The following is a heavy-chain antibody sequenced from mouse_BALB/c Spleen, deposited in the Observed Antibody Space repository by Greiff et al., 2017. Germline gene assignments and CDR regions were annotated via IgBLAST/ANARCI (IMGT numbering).Heavy chain of an antibody. CDR3: ARSGFYAMDY. Sequence: EVKLMESGPELVKPGASVKISCKASGYTFTDYNMHWVKQSHGKSLEWIGYIYPYNGGTGYNQKFKSKATLTVDNSSSTAYMELRSLTSEDSAVYYCARSGFYAMDYWGQGTSVTVSS. CDR2: IYPYNGGT. CDR1: GYTFTDYN. V-gene: IGHV1S29*02. J-gene: IGHJ4*01.